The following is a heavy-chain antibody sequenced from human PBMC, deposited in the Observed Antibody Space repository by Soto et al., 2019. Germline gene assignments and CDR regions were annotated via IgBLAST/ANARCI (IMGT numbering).Heavy chain of an antibody. Sequence: GSLRLSCAASGFTFSNYAMTWVRQAPGKGLEWVSVICADYNSTYYADSVKGRFTISRDDSKNMLYLQMNSLRADDTAVYHCAKGLGSSCYGGLGQRGEGHLFTVRSCTYFLWG. J-gene: IGHJ2*01. CDR1: GFTFSNYA. CDR2: ICADYNST. D-gene: IGHD6-6*01. V-gene: IGHV3-23*01. CDR3: AKGLGSSCYGGLGQRGEGHLFTVRSCTYFL.